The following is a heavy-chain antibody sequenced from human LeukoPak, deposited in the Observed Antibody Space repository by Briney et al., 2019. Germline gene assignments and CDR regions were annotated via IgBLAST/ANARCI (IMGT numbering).Heavy chain of an antibody. V-gene: IGHV1-2*02. J-gene: IGHJ4*02. D-gene: IGHD3-22*01. Sequence: ASVKVSCKASGYTFTGYYMRWVRQAPGQGLEWMGWINPNSGGTNYAQKFQGRVTMTRDTSISTAYMELSRLRSDDTAVYYCASNPNSSDGSIDYWGQGTLVTVSS. CDR1: GYTFTGYY. CDR2: INPNSGGT. CDR3: ASNPNSSDGSIDY.